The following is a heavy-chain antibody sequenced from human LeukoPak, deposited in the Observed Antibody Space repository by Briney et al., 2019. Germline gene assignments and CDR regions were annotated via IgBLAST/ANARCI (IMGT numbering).Heavy chain of an antibody. CDR1: GYSFTKYW. CDR2: IDPSDSYT. J-gene: IGHJ3*02. Sequence: PGESLKISCKGSGYSFTKYWISWVRQMPGKGLEWMGRIDPSDSYTKYSPSFQGHVTISADKSISTAYLQWSSLKASDTAMYYCARHYYETLSALDIWGQGTMVTVSS. CDR3: ARHYYETLSALDI. D-gene: IGHD3-22*01. V-gene: IGHV5-10-1*01.